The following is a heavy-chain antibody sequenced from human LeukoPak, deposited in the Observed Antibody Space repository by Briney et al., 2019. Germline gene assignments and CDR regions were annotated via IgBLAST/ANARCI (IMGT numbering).Heavy chain of an antibody. D-gene: IGHD3-22*01. CDR2: ISGNGHQT. Sequence: GGSLRLSCSASGFAFSRFAMTWVRHLPGKGLDWVSSISGNGHQTYYGDSVKGRSSVSRDNSKNILYLQMDSLRADDSALYYCAKDANYYDSSGYLIPFDYWGQGTLVTVSS. V-gene: IGHV3-23*01. CDR3: AKDANYYDSSGYLIPFDY. J-gene: IGHJ4*02. CDR1: GFAFSRFA.